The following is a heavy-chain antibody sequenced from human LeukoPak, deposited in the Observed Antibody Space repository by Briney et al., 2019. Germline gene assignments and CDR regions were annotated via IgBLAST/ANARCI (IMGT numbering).Heavy chain of an antibody. Sequence: SETLSLTCTVSGGSISSYYWSWIRQPPGKGLEWIGYIYYSGSTYYNPSLKSRVTISVDTSKKQFSLKLSSVTAADTAVYYCARETASSSWYLYYFDYWGQGTLVTVSS. D-gene: IGHD6-13*01. J-gene: IGHJ4*02. CDR3: ARETASSSWYLYYFDY. CDR2: IYYSGST. V-gene: IGHV4-59*12. CDR1: GGSISSYY.